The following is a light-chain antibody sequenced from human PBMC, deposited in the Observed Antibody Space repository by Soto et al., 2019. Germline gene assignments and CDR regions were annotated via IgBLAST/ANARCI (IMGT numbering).Light chain of an antibody. CDR3: SSYTTSSTLVV. V-gene: IGLV2-14*01. Sequence: QSALTQPASVSGSPGQSITISCTGTSSVVGDYNYVSWYQQHPGKAPKLMIYEVSNRPSGISNRFSGSKSGNTASLTISGLQAEDEADYYCSSYTTSSTLVVFGGGTKLTVL. CDR2: EVS. CDR1: SSVVGDYNY. J-gene: IGLJ2*01.